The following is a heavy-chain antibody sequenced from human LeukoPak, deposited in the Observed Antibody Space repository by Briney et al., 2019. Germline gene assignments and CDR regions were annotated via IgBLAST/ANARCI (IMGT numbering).Heavy chain of an antibody. V-gene: IGHV4-39*07. D-gene: IGHD6-13*01. CDR2: IYYSGST. J-gene: IGHJ2*01. CDR1: GGSISSSSYY. Sequence: SETLSLTCTVSGGSISSSSYYWGWIRQPPGKGLEWIGSIYYSGSTYYNPSLKSRVTISVDTSKIQFSLKLSSVTAADTAVYYCARGEAAAAADWYFDLWGRGTLVTVSS. CDR3: ARGEAAAAADWYFDL.